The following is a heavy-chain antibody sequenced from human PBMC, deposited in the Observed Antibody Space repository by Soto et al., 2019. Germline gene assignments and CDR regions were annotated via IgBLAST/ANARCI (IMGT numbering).Heavy chain of an antibody. D-gene: IGHD3-9*01. J-gene: IGHJ5*02. V-gene: IGHV4-39*01. CDR2: IYYSGST. Sequence: PSETLSLTCTVSGGSISSSSYYWGWIRQPPGKGLEWIGSIYYSGSTYYNPSLKSRVTISVDTSKNQFSLKLSSVTAADTAVYYCARPRVRGYDILTGYQNWFDPWGQGTLVTSPQ. CDR3: ARPRVRGYDILTGYQNWFDP. CDR1: GGSISSSSYY.